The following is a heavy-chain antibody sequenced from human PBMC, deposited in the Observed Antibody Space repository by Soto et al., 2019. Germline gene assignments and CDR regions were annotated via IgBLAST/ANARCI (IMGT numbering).Heavy chain of an antibody. V-gene: IGHV4-31*01. CDR1: GGSISSGGYY. CDR2: IYYSGST. Sequence: QVQLQESGPGLVKPSQTLSLTCTVSGGSISSGGYYWSWIRQHPGKGLEWIGSIYYSGSTYYNQSLKILVTISVDTSKNQFSLKLSAVTAADTAVYYCAIRTMVRGVTVENDYWGQGTLVTVSS. J-gene: IGHJ4*02. D-gene: IGHD3-10*01. CDR3: AIRTMVRGVTVENDY.